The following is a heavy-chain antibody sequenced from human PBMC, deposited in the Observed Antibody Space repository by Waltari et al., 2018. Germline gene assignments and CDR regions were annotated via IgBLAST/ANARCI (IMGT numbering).Heavy chain of an antibody. CDR1: GGTFSSYA. D-gene: IGHD2-8*01. CDR3: ARIESGVLSYYYYGMDV. J-gene: IGHJ6*02. Sequence: QVQLVQSGAEVKKHGSSVKVSCKASGGTFSSYAISWVRQAPGQGLEWMGGIIPIFGTANYAQKFQGRVTITADESTSTAYMELSSLRSEDTAVYYCARIESGVLSYYYYGMDVWGQGTTVTVSS. CDR2: IIPIFGTA. V-gene: IGHV1-69*12.